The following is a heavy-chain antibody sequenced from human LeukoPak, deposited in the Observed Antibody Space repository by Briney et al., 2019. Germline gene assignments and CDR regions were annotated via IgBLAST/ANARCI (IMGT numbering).Heavy chain of an antibody. D-gene: IGHD3-16*02. CDR3: ARDLSEVITFGGVIPNSYFDY. CDR2: IYHSGST. J-gene: IGHJ4*02. V-gene: IGHV4-39*07. Sequence: PSETLSLTCTVSGGSISSSSYYWSWIRQPPGKGLEWIGSIYHSGSTYYNPSLKSRVTISVDTSKNQFSLKLSSVTAADTAVYYCARDLSEVITFGGVIPNSYFDYRGQGTLVTVSS. CDR1: GGSISSSSYY.